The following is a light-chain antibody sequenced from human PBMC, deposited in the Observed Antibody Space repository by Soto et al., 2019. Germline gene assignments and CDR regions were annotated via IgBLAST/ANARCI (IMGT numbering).Light chain of an antibody. CDR2: EVS. V-gene: IGLV2-14*01. CDR3: SSYTSSSTSWV. CDR1: SSDVGGYDR. Sequence: QSALTQPPSASGSPGQSVTISCTGTSSDVGGYDRVSWFQQHPGKAPKLMIYEVSNRPSGVSNRFSGSKSGNTASLTISGLQAEDEADYYCSSYTSSSTSWVFGGGTKLTVL. J-gene: IGLJ3*02.